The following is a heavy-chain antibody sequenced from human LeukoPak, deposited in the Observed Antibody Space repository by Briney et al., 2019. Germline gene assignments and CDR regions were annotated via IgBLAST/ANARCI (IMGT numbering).Heavy chain of an antibody. J-gene: IGHJ1*01. Sequence: GRSLRLSCAASGFTFSSYGMHWVRQAPGKGLEWVAVISYDGSNKYYADSVKGRFTISRDNSKNALYLQMNSLRAEDTAVYYCAKEYYDSSGYYSVVAEYFQHWGQGTLVTVSS. V-gene: IGHV3-30*18. CDR2: ISYDGSNK. CDR3: AKEYYDSSGYYSVVAEYFQH. CDR1: GFTFSSYG. D-gene: IGHD3-22*01.